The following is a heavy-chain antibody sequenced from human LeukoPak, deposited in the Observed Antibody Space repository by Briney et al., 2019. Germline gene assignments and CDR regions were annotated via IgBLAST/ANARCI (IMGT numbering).Heavy chain of an antibody. Sequence: TLSLTCTVSGGSINSGGYYWSWIRQPPGKGLEWIGYIYHSGSTYYNPSLKSRVTISVDRSKNQFSLKLSSVTAADTAVYYCARETEYSSSSTPDYWGQGTLVTVSS. CDR3: ARETEYSSSSTPDY. V-gene: IGHV4-30-2*01. J-gene: IGHJ4*02. D-gene: IGHD6-6*01. CDR2: IYHSGST. CDR1: GGSINSGGYY.